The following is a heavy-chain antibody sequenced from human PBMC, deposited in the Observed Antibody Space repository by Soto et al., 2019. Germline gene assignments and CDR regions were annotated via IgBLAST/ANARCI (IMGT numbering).Heavy chain of an antibody. CDR2: IIPILGIA. Sequence: SVKVSCKASGGTFSSYTISWVRQAPGQGPEWMGRIIPILGIANYAQKFQGRVTITADKSTSTAYMELSSLRSEDTAVYYCARDRVNPNWFDPWGQGTLVTVSS. J-gene: IGHJ5*02. V-gene: IGHV1-69*04. D-gene: IGHD3-3*01. CDR1: GGTFSSYT. CDR3: ARDRVNPNWFDP.